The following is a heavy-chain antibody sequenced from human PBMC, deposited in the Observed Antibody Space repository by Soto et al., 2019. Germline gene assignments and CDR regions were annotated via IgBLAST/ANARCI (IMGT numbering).Heavy chain of an antibody. J-gene: IGHJ6*02. D-gene: IGHD2-15*01. CDR1: GGSVSSASYY. CDR2: IYYSGST. Sequence: PSETLSLTCTVSGGSVSSASYYWSWIRQPPGKGLEWIGYIYYSGSTNYNPSLKSRVTISVDTSKNQFSLKLSSVTAADTAVYYCARAGVGHFNVVSSWDYYYGMDVWGQGTTVTVSS. V-gene: IGHV4-61*01. CDR3: ARAGVGHFNVVSSWDYYYGMDV.